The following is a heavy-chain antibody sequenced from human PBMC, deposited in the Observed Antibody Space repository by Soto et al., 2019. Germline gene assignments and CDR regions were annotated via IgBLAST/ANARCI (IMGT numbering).Heavy chain of an antibody. CDR3: AKVSDVWSGYYPAPVFFDY. V-gene: IGHV3-23*01. D-gene: IGHD3-3*01. Sequence: EVQLLDSGGGLVQPGGSLRLSCAASGFTFSTYAMSWVRQAPGKGLEWVSAISGTGGSTYYADSVKGRFTISRDNSKNTLCLQMTSLRAEDTAVYYCAKVSDVWSGYYPAPVFFDYWGQGALVTVSS. J-gene: IGHJ4*02. CDR2: ISGTGGST. CDR1: GFTFSTYA.